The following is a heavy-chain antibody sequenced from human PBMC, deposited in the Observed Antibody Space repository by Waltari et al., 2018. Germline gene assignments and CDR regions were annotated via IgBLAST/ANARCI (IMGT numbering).Heavy chain of an antibody. V-gene: IGHV1-69*02. Sequence: QVQLVQSGAEVKKPGSLVKVSCKASGGTFSSYTISWVRQAPGHGLEWMGRIIPILGIANYAQKFQGRVTITADKSTSTAYMELSSLRSEDTAVYYCARVVVVTATLRYYYYGMDVWGQGTTVTVSS. CDR3: ARVVVVTATLRYYYYGMDV. J-gene: IGHJ6*02. CDR1: GGTFSSYT. CDR2: IIPILGIA. D-gene: IGHD2-21*02.